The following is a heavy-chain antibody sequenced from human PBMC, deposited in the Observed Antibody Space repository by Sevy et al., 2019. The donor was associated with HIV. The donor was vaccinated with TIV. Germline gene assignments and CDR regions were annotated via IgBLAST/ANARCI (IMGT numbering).Heavy chain of an antibody. V-gene: IGHV4-38-2*01. Sequence: SETLSLTCAVSNYSISSGSYWGWIRQPPGKGLEWFGNGYHGGSTYYNPSLQSRVTISLATSKNHFSLRLRSVTAADTAVYYCARASGGDRLDYYGMDVWGQGTTVTVSS. CDR2: GYHGGST. CDR1: NYSISSGSY. J-gene: IGHJ6*02. D-gene: IGHD2-21*02. CDR3: ARASGGDRLDYYGMDV.